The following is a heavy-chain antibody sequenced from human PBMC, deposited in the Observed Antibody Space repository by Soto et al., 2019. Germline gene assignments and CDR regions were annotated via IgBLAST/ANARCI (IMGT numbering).Heavy chain of an antibody. CDR1: GFTFTSYA. CDR2: TSGSGDTT. V-gene: IGHV3-23*01. Sequence: LRLSCEASGFTFTSYAMSWVRQAPGKGLEWVSATSGSGDTTYYADSVKGRFTISRDNSEKRLYLQMNSLRAEDTAVYYCAKMVHGGYVSYFDSWGQGTLVTVSS. CDR3: AKMVHGGYVSYFDS. D-gene: IGHD5-12*01. J-gene: IGHJ4*02.